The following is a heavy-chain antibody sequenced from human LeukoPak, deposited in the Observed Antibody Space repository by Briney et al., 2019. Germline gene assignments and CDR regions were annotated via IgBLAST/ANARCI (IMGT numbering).Heavy chain of an antibody. Sequence: GGSLRLSCAASGFTFSSYAMSWVRQASGKGLEWVSAISGSGGSTYYADSVKGRFTISRDNSKNTLYLQMNSLRAEDTAVYYCTSGVAGNFDYWGQGTLVTVSS. J-gene: IGHJ4*02. CDR1: GFTFSSYA. D-gene: IGHD6-19*01. V-gene: IGHV3-23*01. CDR3: TSGVAGNFDY. CDR2: ISGSGGST.